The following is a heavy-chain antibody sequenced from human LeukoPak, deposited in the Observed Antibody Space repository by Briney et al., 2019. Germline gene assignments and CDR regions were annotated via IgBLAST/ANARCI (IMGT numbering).Heavy chain of an antibody. Sequence: GGSLRLSCAASGFTFSSYGMHWVRQAPGKGLEWVAVISYDGSNKYYADSVKGRFTISRDNSKNTLYPQMNSLRAEDTAVYYCAKDGGSNYGFGYYYGMDVWGQGTTVTVSS. J-gene: IGHJ6*02. D-gene: IGHD4-11*01. CDR3: AKDGGSNYGFGYYYGMDV. CDR1: GFTFSSYG. V-gene: IGHV3-30*18. CDR2: ISYDGSNK.